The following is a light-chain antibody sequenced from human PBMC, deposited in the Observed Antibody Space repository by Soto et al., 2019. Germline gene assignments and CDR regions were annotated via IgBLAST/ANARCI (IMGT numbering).Light chain of an antibody. J-gene: IGKJ2*01. V-gene: IGKV3-15*01. CDR2: GAS. CDR1: QSVSTT. Sequence: EIVLTQSPATLSVSPGESATLSCWATQSVSTTLAWYQQKPGQAPRLLIYGASTRAPGVPARFSGGGFGTTFTLTISSLQSEDFAVYYCQQYNDWRMYTFGQGTKLEI. CDR3: QQYNDWRMYT.